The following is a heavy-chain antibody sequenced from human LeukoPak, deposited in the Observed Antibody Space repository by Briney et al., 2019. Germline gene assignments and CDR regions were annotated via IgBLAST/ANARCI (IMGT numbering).Heavy chain of an antibody. CDR1: GGSISSGDYY. D-gene: IGHD6-19*01. J-gene: IGHJ4*02. CDR2: IYYSGST. V-gene: IGHV4-30-4*01. Sequence: SQTLSLTCTVSGGSISSGDYYWSWIRQPPGKGLEWIGYIYYSGSTYYNPSLKSRVTISVDTSKNQFSLKLSSVTAADTAVYYCARGYSSGWSWDYWGQGTLVTVSS. CDR3: ARGYSSGWSWDY.